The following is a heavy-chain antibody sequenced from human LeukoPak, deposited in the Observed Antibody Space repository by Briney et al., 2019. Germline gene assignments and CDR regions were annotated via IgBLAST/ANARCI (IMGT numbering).Heavy chain of an antibody. D-gene: IGHD5-12*01. J-gene: IGHJ3*02. CDR1: GGSISSSSYY. CDR2: IYYSGST. CDR3: ARDRGQVATIRGDAFDI. Sequence: SETLSLTCTVSGGSISSSSYYWGWIRQPPGKGLEWFGSIYYSGSTYYNPSLKSRVTISVDTSKNQFSLKLSSVTAADTAVYYCARDRGQVATIRGDAFDIWGQGTMVTVSS. V-gene: IGHV4-39*07.